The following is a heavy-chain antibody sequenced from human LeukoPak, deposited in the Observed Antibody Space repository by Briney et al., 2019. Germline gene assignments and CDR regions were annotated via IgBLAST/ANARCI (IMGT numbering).Heavy chain of an antibody. CDR2: ISASGGST. D-gene: IGHD3-22*01. V-gene: IGHV3-23*01. Sequence: PGGSLRLSCAASGFTFDSYAMSWVRQAPGKGLEWVSGISASGGSTYYADSVKGRFTISRDNSKNTLYLQMNSLRAEDTAVYYCAKEISGRITMIVVVITGLDHWGQGTLVTVSS. CDR1: GFTFDSYA. CDR3: AKEISGRITMIVVVITGLDH. J-gene: IGHJ4*02.